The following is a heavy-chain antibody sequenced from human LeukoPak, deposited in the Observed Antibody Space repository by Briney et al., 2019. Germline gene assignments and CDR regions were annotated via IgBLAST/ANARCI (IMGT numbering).Heavy chain of an antibody. Sequence: SQTLSLTCTVSGGSIRSGGYYWSWIRQYPGKGLEWIGYIYYSGSAYYNPSLKSRVTISVDTSKNQFSLKLSSVTAADTAVYFCANWRKTTLGGGFDPWGQGTLVTVSS. J-gene: IGHJ5*02. CDR2: IYYSGSA. V-gene: IGHV4-31*03. CDR3: ANWRKTTLGGGFDP. D-gene: IGHD1-1*01. CDR1: GGSIRSGGYY.